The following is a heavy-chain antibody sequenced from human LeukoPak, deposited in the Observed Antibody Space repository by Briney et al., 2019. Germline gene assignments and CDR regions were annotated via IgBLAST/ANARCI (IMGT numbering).Heavy chain of an antibody. CDR3: ARERGYYGSGTPFDY. CDR2: IKQDGSEK. D-gene: IGHD3-10*01. J-gene: IGHJ4*02. V-gene: IGHV3-7*01. Sequence: TGGSLRLSCAASGFTFSNARMSWVRQAPGKGLEWVANIKQDGSEKYYVDSVKGRFTISRDNAKNSLYLQMNSLRAEDTAVYYCARERGYYGSGTPFDYWGQGTLVTVSS. CDR1: GFTFSNAR.